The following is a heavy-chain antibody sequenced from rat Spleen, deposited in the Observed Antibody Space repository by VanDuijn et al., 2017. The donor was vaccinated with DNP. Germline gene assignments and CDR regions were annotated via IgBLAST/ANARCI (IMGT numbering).Heavy chain of an antibody. J-gene: IGHJ2*01. CDR3: ARWTRYFDY. CDR2: MNNAGST. Sequence: VQLQESGPGLVKPSQSLSLTCSVTGYSITSSYTWNWIRRFPGSRLEWLGYMNNAGSTNYNPSLKSRISITRDTSKNHFFLQLNSVTTEDTATYYCARWTRYFDYWGQGVMVTVSS. D-gene: IGHD1-7*01. V-gene: IGHV3-3*01. CDR1: GYSITSSYT.